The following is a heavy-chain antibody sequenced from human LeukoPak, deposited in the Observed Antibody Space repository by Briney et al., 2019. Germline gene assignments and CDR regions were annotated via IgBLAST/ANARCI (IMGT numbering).Heavy chain of an antibody. J-gene: IGHJ4*02. Sequence: ASVKVSCKASGYTFTDYYMHWVRQAPGQGLEWMGWINPNSGGTNYAQKFQGRVTMTRDTSISTAYMELSRLRSDDTAVYYCARDLRSSGWYVFDLWGRGTLVTVSS. CDR3: ARDLRSSGWYVFDL. V-gene: IGHV1-2*02. CDR1: GYTFTDYY. D-gene: IGHD6-19*01. CDR2: INPNSGGT.